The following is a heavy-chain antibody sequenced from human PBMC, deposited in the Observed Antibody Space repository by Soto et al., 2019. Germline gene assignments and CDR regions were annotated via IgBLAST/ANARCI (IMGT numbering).Heavy chain of an antibody. V-gene: IGHV4-28*01. CDR1: GYSISSSNW. Sequence: SETLSLTCAVSGYSISSSNWWGWIRQPPGKGLEWIGYIYYSGSTYYNPSLKSRVTLSIDPSWNQFSLKLRSVTAADTAVYYCAAGDYLTGFSYRALKWLHPCGPATLVPLSS. J-gene: IGHJ5*02. CDR2: IYYSGST. D-gene: IGHD3-9*01. CDR3: AAGDYLTGFSYRALKWLHP.